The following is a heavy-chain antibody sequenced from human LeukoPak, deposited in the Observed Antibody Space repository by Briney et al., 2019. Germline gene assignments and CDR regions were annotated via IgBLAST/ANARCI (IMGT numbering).Heavy chain of an antibody. Sequence: PGGSLRLSCAASGFTFSSYGMHWVRQAPGKGLEWVAVISYDGSNKYYADSVKGRFTISRDNSKNTLYLQMKSLRAEDTAVYYCAKDGTDYYYDSSGYYDYWGQGTLVTVSS. J-gene: IGHJ4*02. CDR2: ISYDGSNK. CDR1: GFTFSSYG. CDR3: AKDGTDYYYDSSGYYDY. D-gene: IGHD3-22*01. V-gene: IGHV3-30*18.